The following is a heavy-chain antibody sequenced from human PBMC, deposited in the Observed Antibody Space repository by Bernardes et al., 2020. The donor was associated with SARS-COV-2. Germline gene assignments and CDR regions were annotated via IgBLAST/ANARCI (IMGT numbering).Heavy chain of an antibody. D-gene: IGHD3-9*01. CDR3: AGSDWFDY. V-gene: IGHV3-74*01. Sequence: GGSLRLSCVASGFTFSSNWMHWVREAPGEGLVWVSRISSDGLITNYADSVKGRFTIARDNAKNTLYLQMNSLRAEDTAVYYCAGSDWFDYWGQGTLVTVSS. J-gene: IGHJ4*02. CDR1: GFTFSSNW. CDR2: ISSDGLIT.